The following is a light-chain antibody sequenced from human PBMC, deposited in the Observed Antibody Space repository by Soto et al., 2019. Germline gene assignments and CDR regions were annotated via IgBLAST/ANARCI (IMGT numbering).Light chain of an antibody. CDR1: QSVSSSY. J-gene: IGKJ1*01. CDR2: GAS. V-gene: IGKV3-20*01. Sequence: EIVFTQSPGTLSLSPGERATLSCRASQSVSSSYLAWYQQKPGQAPRLLIYGASSRATGIPDRFSGSGSGTDFTLTISRLEPEDFAVYYCQQYGSSRTFGQGTKVAIK. CDR3: QQYGSSRT.